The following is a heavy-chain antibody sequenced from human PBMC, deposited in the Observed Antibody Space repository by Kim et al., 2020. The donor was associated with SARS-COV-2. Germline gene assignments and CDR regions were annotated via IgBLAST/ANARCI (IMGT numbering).Heavy chain of an antibody. V-gene: IGHV1-69*05. D-gene: IGHD1-26*01. CDR1: GGTFTSYT. J-gene: IGHJ6*02. Sequence: SVKVSCKASGGTFTSYTISWVRQAPGQGLEWMGGMIPNCGTANYAQKFQDRVTITTDAFMNTAYMELSSLRSDDTAFYYCAVDRAKNSFYYAMEACGLG. CDR3: AVDRAKNSFYYAMEA. CDR2: MIPNCGTA.